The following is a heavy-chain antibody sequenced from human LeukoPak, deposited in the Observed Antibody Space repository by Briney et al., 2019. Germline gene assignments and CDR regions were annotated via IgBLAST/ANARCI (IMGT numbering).Heavy chain of an antibody. CDR2: ISAYNGNT. Sequence: GASVKVSCKASGYTFTSYGISWVRQAPGQGLEWMGWISAYNGNTNYAQKLQGRVTMTRDTSISTAYMELSSLRSEDTAVYYCARAITGTPYYYYMDVWGKGTTVTVSS. CDR1: GYTFTSYG. V-gene: IGHV1-18*01. J-gene: IGHJ6*03. D-gene: IGHD1-20*01. CDR3: ARAITGTPYYYYMDV.